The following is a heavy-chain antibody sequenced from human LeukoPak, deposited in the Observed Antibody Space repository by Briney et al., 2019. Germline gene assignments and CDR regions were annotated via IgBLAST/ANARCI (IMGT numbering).Heavy chain of an antibody. J-gene: IGHJ6*02. CDR1: GYTFTSYG. CDR2: ISAYNGNT. Sequence: GASVKVSCEASGYTFTSYGISWVRQAPGQGLEWMGWISAYNGNTNYAQKLQGRVTMTTDTSTSTAYMELRSLRSDDTAVYYCARVGGLPIAAATETYYYGMDVWGQGTTVTVSS. CDR3: ARVGGLPIAAATETYYYGMDV. D-gene: IGHD6-13*01. V-gene: IGHV1-18*01.